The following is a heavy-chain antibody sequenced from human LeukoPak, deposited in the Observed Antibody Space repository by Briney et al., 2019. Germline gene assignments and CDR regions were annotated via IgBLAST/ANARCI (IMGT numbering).Heavy chain of an antibody. J-gene: IGHJ6*02. CDR1: GGSFSGYY. Sequence: KPSETLSLTCAVYGGSFSGYYWSWIRQPPGKGLEWIGEINHSGSTNYNPSLKSRVTISVDTSKNQFSLKLSSVTAADTAVYYCASSTGYSSGWTPMDYYGMDVWGQGTTVTVSS. CDR2: INHSGST. CDR3: ASSTGYSSGWTPMDYYGMDV. D-gene: IGHD6-19*01. V-gene: IGHV4-34*01.